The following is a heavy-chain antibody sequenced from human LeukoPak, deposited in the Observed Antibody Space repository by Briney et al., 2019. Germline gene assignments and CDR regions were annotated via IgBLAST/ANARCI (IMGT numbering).Heavy chain of an antibody. V-gene: IGHV4-4*02. Sequence: SGTLSLTCAVSGGSISSDNWWSWVRQPPGKGLEWIGEIYHSGSTNYNPSLKSRVTISVDTSKNQFSLKLSSVTAADTAVYYCASQCRSASCNYYFDYWGQGTLVTVSS. CDR1: GGSISSDNW. D-gene: IGHD2-2*01. CDR2: IYHSGST. CDR3: ASQCRSASCNYYFDY. J-gene: IGHJ4*02.